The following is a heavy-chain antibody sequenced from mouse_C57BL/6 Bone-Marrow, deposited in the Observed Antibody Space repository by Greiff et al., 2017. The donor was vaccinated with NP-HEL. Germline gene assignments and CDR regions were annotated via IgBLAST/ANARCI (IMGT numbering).Heavy chain of an antibody. CDR3: TRSIYYYGSSPLYYAMDY. J-gene: IGHJ4*01. Sequence: EVQLQQSGTVLARPGASVKMSCKTSGYTFTSYWMHWVKQRPGQGLEWIGAIYPGNSDTSYNQKFKGKAKLTAVTSASTAYMELSSLTNEDSAVYYCTRSIYYYGSSPLYYAMDYWGQGTSVTVSS. V-gene: IGHV1-5*01. CDR2: IYPGNSDT. D-gene: IGHD1-1*01. CDR1: GYTFTSYW.